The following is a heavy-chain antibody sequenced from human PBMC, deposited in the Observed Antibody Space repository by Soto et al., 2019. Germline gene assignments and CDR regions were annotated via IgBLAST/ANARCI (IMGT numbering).Heavy chain of an antibody. CDR2: IYSGGST. J-gene: IGHJ6*03. CDR3: GRGGHYGDYYNTNMHL. CDR1: GFTVSSNY. V-gene: IGHV3-66*01. D-gene: IGHD4-17*01. Sequence: EVQLVESGGGLVQPGGSLRLSCAASGFTVSSNYMSWVRQAPGKGLEWVSVIYSGGSTYYADSVKGRFTISRDNSKNTLYLQMNSLRAEETVVNHWGRGGHYGDYYNTNMHLWGKGPPATAPS.